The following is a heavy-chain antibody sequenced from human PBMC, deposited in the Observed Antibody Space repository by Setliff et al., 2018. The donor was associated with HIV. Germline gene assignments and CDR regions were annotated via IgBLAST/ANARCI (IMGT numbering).Heavy chain of an antibody. Sequence: SETLSLTCVVSGSTLIEYSWSWIRHPPGKGLEWIGDMSLRENAIYNPSLRGRVTLSLDPSKRLFSLNLTSVTAADTAVYFCARGRNFGSGSPHPTLDLWGPGTLVTVSS. D-gene: IGHD3-10*01. J-gene: IGHJ1*01. CDR2: MSLRENA. CDR1: GSTLIEYS. CDR3: ARGRNFGSGSPHPTLDL. V-gene: IGHV4-34*01.